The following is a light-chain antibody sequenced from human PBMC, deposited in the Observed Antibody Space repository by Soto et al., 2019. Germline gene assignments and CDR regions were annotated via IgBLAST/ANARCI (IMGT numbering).Light chain of an antibody. V-gene: IGKV1-5*03. Sequence: DIQVTQSPSTLSASVGDRVAITCRASQSPSGWLAWCQQKPGKAPKLLIYKASTLVIGVPLRFRGSGSGTEFTLTINSLQPDDFATYYCQQWSGFSWTVGQGTKVEI. J-gene: IGKJ1*01. CDR2: KAS. CDR3: QQWSGFSWT. CDR1: QSPSGW.